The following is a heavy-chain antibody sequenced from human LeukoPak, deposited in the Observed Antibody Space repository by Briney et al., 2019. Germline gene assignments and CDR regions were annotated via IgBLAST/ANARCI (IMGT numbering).Heavy chain of an antibody. CDR3: ARDGDSGYEQPWGYYYYYMDV. Sequence: ASVKVSCKASGGTFSSYAISWVRQAPGQGLEWMGWINPNSGGTNYAQKFQGRVTMTRDTSISTAYMELSRLRSDDTAVYYCARDGDSGYEQPWGYYYYYMDVWGKGTTVTVSS. CDR1: GGTFSSYA. V-gene: IGHV1-2*02. J-gene: IGHJ6*03. D-gene: IGHD5-12*01. CDR2: INPNSGGT.